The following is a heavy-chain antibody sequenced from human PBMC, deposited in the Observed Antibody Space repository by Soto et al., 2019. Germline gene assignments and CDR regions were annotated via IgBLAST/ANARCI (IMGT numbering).Heavy chain of an antibody. CDR2: IYYSGST. CDR3: ARGWLPTSPYYFDY. V-gene: IGHV4-59*01. Sequence: SETLSLTCTVSGGSISSYYWSWIRQPPGKGLEWIGYIYYSGSTNYNPSLKSRVTISVDTSKNQFSLKLSSVTAADTAVYYCARGWLPTSPYYFDYWGQGTLVTVS. CDR1: GGSISSYY. D-gene: IGHD5-12*01. J-gene: IGHJ4*02.